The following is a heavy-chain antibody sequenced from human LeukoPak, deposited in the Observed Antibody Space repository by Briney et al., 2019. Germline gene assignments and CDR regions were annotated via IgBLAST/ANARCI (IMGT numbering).Heavy chain of an antibody. CDR2: IIPILGIA. D-gene: IGHD4-23*01. J-gene: IGHJ4*02. Sequence: ASVKVSCKASGGTFSSYTISWVRQTPGQGLEWMGRIIPILGIANYAQKFQGRVTITADKSTSTAYMELSSLRSEDTAVYYCATSSGKTVVTPFAFDYWGQGTLVTVSS. V-gene: IGHV1-69*02. CDR1: GGTFSSYT. CDR3: ATSSGKTVVTPFAFDY.